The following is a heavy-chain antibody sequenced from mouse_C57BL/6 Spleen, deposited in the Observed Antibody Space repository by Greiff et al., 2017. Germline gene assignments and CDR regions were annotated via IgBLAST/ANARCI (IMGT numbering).Heavy chain of an antibody. CDR1: GYTFTDYY. J-gene: IGHJ3*01. D-gene: IGHD2-4*01. CDR3: ARRDDYLAD. CDR2: INPNNGGT. V-gene: IGHV1-26*01. Sequence: VQLQQSGPELVKPGASVKISCKASGYTFTDYYMNWVKQSHGKSLEWIGDINPNNGGTSYNQKFKGKATLTVDKSSSTAYMELRSLTSEDSAVYYCARRDDYLADWGQGTLVTVSA.